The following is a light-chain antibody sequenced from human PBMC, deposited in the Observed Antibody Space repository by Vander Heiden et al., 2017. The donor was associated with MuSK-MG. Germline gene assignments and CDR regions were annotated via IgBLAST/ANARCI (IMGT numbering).Light chain of an antibody. CDR3: SSFASSSV. CDR2: DVS. J-gene: IGLJ1*01. CDR1: SSDVGRYNY. V-gene: IGLV2-14*01. Sequence: QSALTQPASVSGSPGPSIAISCTGTSSDVGRYNYVSWYQQHPGKAPKLIISDVSNRPAGVSNRFSGSKSGNTASLTISGLQPEDEADYYCSSFASSSVFGTGTKVTVL.